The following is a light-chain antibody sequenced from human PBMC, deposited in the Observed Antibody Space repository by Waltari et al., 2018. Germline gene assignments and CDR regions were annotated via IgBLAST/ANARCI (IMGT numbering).Light chain of an antibody. CDR1: QSVDGSY. CDR3: QQYGRSPLT. CDR2: GAS. V-gene: IGKV3-20*01. Sequence: EIVLTQSPGTLSLSPGERASLSCRASQSVDGSYLAWYQQKPGQAPRLLIYGASSRATGIPDRFSGSGSGTDFTLTMSRLEPEDFAVYYCQQYGRSPLTFGGGTKVEMK. J-gene: IGKJ4*01.